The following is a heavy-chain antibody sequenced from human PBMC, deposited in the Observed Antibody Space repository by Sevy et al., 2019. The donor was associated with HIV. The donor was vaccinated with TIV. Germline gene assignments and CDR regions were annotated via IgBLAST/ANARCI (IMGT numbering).Heavy chain of an antibody. CDR2: ISGSGGDT. D-gene: IGHD3-22*01. CDR1: GFTFRTYA. J-gene: IGHJ6*02. V-gene: IGHV3-23*01. Sequence: GGSLRLSCAASGFTFRTYAMSWVRQAPGKGLEWVSDISGSGGDTYYADSVKGRFTISRDNSKNTLYLQMSSLRAEDTAVYYCAKDAYYYDGSGYFMSQGYYGMDVWGQGTTVTVSS. CDR3: AKDAYYYDGSGYFMSQGYYGMDV.